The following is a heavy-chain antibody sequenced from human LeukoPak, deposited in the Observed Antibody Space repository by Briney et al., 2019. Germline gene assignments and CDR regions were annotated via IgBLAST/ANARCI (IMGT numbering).Heavy chain of an antibody. J-gene: IGHJ4*02. Sequence: PSETLSLTCTVSGGSISSYYWSWIRQPPGKGLEWIGYIYYSGSTNYNPSLKSRVTISVDTSKNQFSQKLSSVTAADTAVYYCARVVVPAAMRGYYFDYWGQGTLVTVSS. CDR3: ARVVVPAAMRGYYFDY. CDR1: GGSISSYY. V-gene: IGHV4-59*01. CDR2: IYYSGST. D-gene: IGHD2-2*01.